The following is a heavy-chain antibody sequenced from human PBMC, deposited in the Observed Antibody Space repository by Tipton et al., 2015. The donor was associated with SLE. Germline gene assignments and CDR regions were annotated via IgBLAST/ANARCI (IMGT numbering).Heavy chain of an antibody. V-gene: IGHV4-34*01. CDR2: INYSGST. CDR1: RGSFSGYH. D-gene: IGHD3-3*01. Sequence: LRLSCTIYRGSFSGYHWSWIRQPPGKGLEWIGEINYSGSTNYNPSLKSRVTISIGTSKNQLSLELSSVTAADTAVYYCAAFFWNGFPTAFQHWGQGTLVTVSS. CDR3: AAFFWNGFPTAFQH. J-gene: IGHJ1*01.